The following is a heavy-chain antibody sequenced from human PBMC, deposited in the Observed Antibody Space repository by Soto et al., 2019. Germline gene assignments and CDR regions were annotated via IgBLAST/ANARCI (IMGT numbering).Heavy chain of an antibody. Sequence: GSLRLSCEASGFTFSGSAMHWVRQASGKGLEWVGLIRSKANSYATAYAASVKGRFTISRDDSKNTEYLQMNSLKTEDTAVYYCTRGDWWELPTMDYWGQGTLVTVS. CDR1: GFTFSGSA. CDR3: TRGDWWELPTMDY. J-gene: IGHJ4*02. V-gene: IGHV3-73*01. D-gene: IGHD1-26*01. CDR2: IRSKANSYAT.